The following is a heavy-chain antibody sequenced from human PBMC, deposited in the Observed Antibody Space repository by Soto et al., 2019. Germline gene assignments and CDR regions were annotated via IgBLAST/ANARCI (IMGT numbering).Heavy chain of an antibody. CDR2: IYYSGST. V-gene: IGHV4-61*01. D-gene: IGHD3-22*01. J-gene: IGHJ3*02. Sequence: QVQLQESGPGLVKPSETLSLTCTVSGGSVSSGSYYWSWIRQPPGKGLEWIGYIYYSGSTNYNPSLKRRVTISVDTSKNQFSLKLSSVTAADTAVYYCARAVPHYYDSSGYLGWYGFDIWGQGTMVTVSS. CDR3: ARAVPHYYDSSGYLGWYGFDI. CDR1: GGSVSSGSYY.